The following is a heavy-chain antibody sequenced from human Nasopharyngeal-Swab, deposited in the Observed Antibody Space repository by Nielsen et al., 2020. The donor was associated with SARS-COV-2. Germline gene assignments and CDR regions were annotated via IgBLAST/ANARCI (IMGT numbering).Heavy chain of an antibody. V-gene: IGHV3-74*01. J-gene: IGHJ3*02. CDR3: TRVDVHDAFDM. CDR1: GFTLSNYW. D-gene: IGHD3-16*01. CDR2: INTDASRT. Sequence: GESLKISCAASGFTLSNYWIHWVRQTPGKGPLWVSRINTDASRTSYADSVKGRFTISRDNAKNTVYLQMNSPRGEDTAVYYCTRVDVHDAFDMWGQGTMVTVSS.